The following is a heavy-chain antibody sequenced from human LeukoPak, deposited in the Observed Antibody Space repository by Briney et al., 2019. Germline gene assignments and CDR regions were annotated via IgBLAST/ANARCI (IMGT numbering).Heavy chain of an antibody. Sequence: SETLSLTCTVSGGSISSYYWSWIRQPPGKGLEWIGSIYYSGSTYYNPSLKSRVTISVDTSKNQFSLKLSSVTAADTAVYYCARARITIFGVAPIYFDLWGQGTLVTVSS. V-gene: IGHV4-39*07. J-gene: IGHJ5*02. CDR2: IYYSGST. CDR3: ARARITIFGVAPIYFDL. D-gene: IGHD3-3*01. CDR1: GGSISSYY.